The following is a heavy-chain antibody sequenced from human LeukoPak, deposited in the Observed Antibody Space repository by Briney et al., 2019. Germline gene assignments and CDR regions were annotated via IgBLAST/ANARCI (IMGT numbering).Heavy chain of an antibody. CDR2: IRPDGSGK. J-gene: IGHJ4*02. Sequence: PGGSLRLSCAASGFAFRSYWMTWVRQAPGKGLEWVANIRPDGSGKNYVDSVKGRFTISRDNDHNALFLQMKGLRVEDTAVYYCSSQPAVLDLDCWGQGALVTVSS. D-gene: IGHD2/OR15-2a*01. CDR3: SSQPAVLDLDC. CDR1: GFAFRSYW. V-gene: IGHV3-7*01.